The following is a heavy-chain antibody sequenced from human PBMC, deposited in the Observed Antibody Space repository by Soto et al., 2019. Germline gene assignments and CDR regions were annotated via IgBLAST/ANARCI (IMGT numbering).Heavy chain of an antibody. J-gene: IGHJ4*02. D-gene: IGHD3-16*01. V-gene: IGHV3-30-3*01. CDR1: GFTFSSYA. CDR3: AFGGYDY. Sequence: QVQLVESGGGVVQPGRSLRLSCAASGFTFSSYAMHWVRQAPGKGLEWVAVISYDGSNKYYADSVKGRFTISRDNSKNTLYLQMNSLRAEDKAVYYCAFGGYDYWGQGTLVTVSS. CDR2: ISYDGSNK.